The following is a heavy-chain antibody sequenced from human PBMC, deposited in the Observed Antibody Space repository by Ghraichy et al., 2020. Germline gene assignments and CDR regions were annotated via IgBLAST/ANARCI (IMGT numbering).Heavy chain of an antibody. D-gene: IGHD2-2*01. V-gene: IGHV1-69*13. Sequence: SVKVSCKASGGTFSSYAISWVRQAPGQGLEWMGGIIPIFGTANYAQKFQGRVTITADESTSTAYMELSSLRSEDTAVYYCAREPTYCSSTSCSTNYYYYYGMDVWGQGTTVTVSS. CDR2: IIPIFGTA. J-gene: IGHJ6*02. CDR1: GGTFSSYA. CDR3: AREPTYCSSTSCSTNYYYYYGMDV.